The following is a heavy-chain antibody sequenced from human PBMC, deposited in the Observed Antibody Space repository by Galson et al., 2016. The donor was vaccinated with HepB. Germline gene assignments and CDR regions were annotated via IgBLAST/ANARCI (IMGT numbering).Heavy chain of an antibody. CDR1: GLTLNNFV. V-gene: IGHV3-23*01. CDR2: ISVSGDHV. CDR3: GRGSSGDVYNFGAY. J-gene: IGHJ4*02. Sequence: SLRFSCAASGLTLNNFVINWIRQAPGKGLEWVSGISVSGDHVYYADSVKGRLTIYRENSKNTVYLQMNSLRAEDTAVYYCGRGSSGDVYNFGAYWGQGTRVTVSS. D-gene: IGHD5-24*01.